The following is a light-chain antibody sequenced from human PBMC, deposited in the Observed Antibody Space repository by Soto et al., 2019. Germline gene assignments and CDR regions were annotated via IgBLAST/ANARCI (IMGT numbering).Light chain of an antibody. CDR3: QQYFASSWT. V-gene: IGKV3-20*01. CDR1: QRIDNRY. CDR2: ATS. Sequence: EIVLTQSPGTLSSSPGERATLSCRASQRIDNRYFAWYQHKPGQAPRLLIDATSSRATGIPDRFGGSGSGTDFTLTINRREPEDFAVYYCQQYFASSWTFGQGTKVYIK. J-gene: IGKJ1*01.